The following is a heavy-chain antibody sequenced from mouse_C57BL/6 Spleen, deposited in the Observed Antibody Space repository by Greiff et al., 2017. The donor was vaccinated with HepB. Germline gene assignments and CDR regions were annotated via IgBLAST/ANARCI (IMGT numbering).Heavy chain of an antibody. D-gene: IGHD1-1*01. V-gene: IGHV14-2*01. J-gene: IGHJ4*01. CDR2: IDPEDGET. CDR1: GFNIKDYY. Sequence: EVKLMESGAELVKPGASVKLSCTASGFNIKDYYMHWVKQRTEQGLEWIGRIDPEDGETKYAPKFQGKATITADTSSNTAYLQLSSLTSEDTAVYYCAGIYYYGSSSHYAMDYWGQGTSVTVSS. CDR3: AGIYYYGSSSHYAMDY.